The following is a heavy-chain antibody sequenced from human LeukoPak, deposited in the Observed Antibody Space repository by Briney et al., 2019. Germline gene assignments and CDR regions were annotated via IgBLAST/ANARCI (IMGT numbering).Heavy chain of an antibody. CDR1: GGSISSHY. Sequence: SETLSLTXTVSGGSISSHYWSWIRQPPGKGLEWLGSVYYSGSTNYNPSLKSRVTISVDTSKSQFSLKLSSVSPADTAVYYCASPGGYYDVLTGYYRYDTFDVWGQGTVVTVSS. D-gene: IGHD3-9*01. CDR3: ASPGGYYDVLTGYYRYDTFDV. J-gene: IGHJ3*01. CDR2: VYYSGST. V-gene: IGHV4-59*11.